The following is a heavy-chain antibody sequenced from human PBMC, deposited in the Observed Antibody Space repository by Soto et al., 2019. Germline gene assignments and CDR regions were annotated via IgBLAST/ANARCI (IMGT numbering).Heavy chain of an antibody. D-gene: IGHD3-10*01. V-gene: IGHV3-21*01. Sequence: EVQLVESGGGLVKPGGSLRLSCVASGFTFSGYSINWVRQAPGKGLEWVSYISGPSIYIYYADSVKGRFTISRDNAKSAVYLQMNSLRAEATAVYYCARGFRKGFNVWGQGTTVSVSS. J-gene: IGHJ6*02. CDR1: GFTFSGYS. CDR2: ISGPSIYI. CDR3: ARGFRKGFNV.